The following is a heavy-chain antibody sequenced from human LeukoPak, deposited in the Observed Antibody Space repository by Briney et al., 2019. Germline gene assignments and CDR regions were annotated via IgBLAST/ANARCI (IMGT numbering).Heavy chain of an antibody. J-gene: IGHJ6*02. Sequence: SETLSLTCTVSGGSISSYYWSWLRQPPGKGLEWIGYIYYSGSTNYNPSLKSRVTISLETSKNKLSLNLNSTTSADTAVYYCARHAYGGLNYYGLDVWGQGTTVTVSS. CDR2: IYYSGST. V-gene: IGHV4-59*08. D-gene: IGHD2-21*01. CDR1: GGSISSYY. CDR3: ARHAYGGLNYYGLDV.